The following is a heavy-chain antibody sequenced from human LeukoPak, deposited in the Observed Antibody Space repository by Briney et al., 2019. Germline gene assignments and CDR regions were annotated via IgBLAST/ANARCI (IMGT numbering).Heavy chain of an antibody. CDR2: INHSGST. D-gene: IGHD6-13*01. Sequence: SETLSLTCAVYGGSFSGYYWSWIRQPPGKGLEWIGEINHSGSTNYNPSLKSRVTISVDTSKNQFSLKLSSVTAADTAVYYCARFGGEQLVQGYWGQGTLVTVSS. V-gene: IGHV4-34*01. CDR3: ARFGGEQLVQGY. J-gene: IGHJ4*02. CDR1: GGSFSGYY.